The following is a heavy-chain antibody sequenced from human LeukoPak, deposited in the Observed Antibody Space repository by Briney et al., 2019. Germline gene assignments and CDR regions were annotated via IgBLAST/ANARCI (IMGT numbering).Heavy chain of an antibody. CDR3: ARAILLWCGELQFDY. J-gene: IGHJ4*02. CDR2: FYYTGLT. CDR1: GGSMSGYY. Sequence: SETLSLTCTVSGGSMSGYYWSWIRQTPGGGLQWIGYFYYTGLTRSNPSLKSRVTISVDTSKNQFSLKLSSVTAADTAVYYCARAILLWCGELQFDYWGQGTLVTVSS. D-gene: IGHD3-10*01. V-gene: IGHV4-59*08.